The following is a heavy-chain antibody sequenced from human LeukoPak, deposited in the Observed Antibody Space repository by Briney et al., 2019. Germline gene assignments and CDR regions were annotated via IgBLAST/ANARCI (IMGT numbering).Heavy chain of an antibody. Sequence: PSETLSLTCTVSGGSIISYYWSWIRQPPGKGLEWIGYINYSGSTNHNPSFKSRVSMSVDTSRNQFSLKLSSVTAADTAVYFCARDLLIVGVTSFDSWGQGTLVTVSS. V-gene: IGHV4-59*12. J-gene: IGHJ4*02. CDR3: ARDLLIVGVTSFDS. CDR2: INYSGST. CDR1: GGSIISYY. D-gene: IGHD1-26*01.